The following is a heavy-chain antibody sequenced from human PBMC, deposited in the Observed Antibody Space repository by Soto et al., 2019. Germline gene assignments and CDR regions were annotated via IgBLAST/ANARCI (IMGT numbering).Heavy chain of an antibody. CDR1: GYTFTNYG. J-gene: IGHJ4*02. D-gene: IGHD1-20*01. Sequence: ASVKVSCKASGYTFTNYGVSWVRQAPGQGLEWMGWISTYNGNTNYPQKLQGRVTMTTDTSTSTAYMELRSLRFDDTAVYYCARDRYNTFDYWGQGTPVTVSS. CDR2: ISTYNGNT. CDR3: ARDRYNTFDY. V-gene: IGHV1-18*04.